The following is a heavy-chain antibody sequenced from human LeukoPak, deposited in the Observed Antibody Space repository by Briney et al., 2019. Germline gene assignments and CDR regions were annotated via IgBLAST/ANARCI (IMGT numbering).Heavy chain of an antibody. Sequence: GGSLRLSCAASGFTFSDYYMSWIRQAPGKGLEWVSYISSSGSTIYYADSVKGRFTISRDNAKNSLYLQMNSLRAEDTAVYYCAREATVVPAAIQHDAFDIWGQGTMVTVFS. J-gene: IGHJ3*02. CDR3: AREATVVPAAIQHDAFDI. V-gene: IGHV3-11*01. D-gene: IGHD2-2*02. CDR1: GFTFSDYY. CDR2: ISSSGSTI.